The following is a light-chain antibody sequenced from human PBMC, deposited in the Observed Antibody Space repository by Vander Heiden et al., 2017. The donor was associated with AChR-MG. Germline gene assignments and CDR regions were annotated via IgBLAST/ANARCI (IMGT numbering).Light chain of an antibody. CDR1: QGIAIS. Sequence: DTQMTQSPSSLSASVGDRVTITCRASQGIAISLAWYQQKPGQVPKLLIYAASTLQSGVPSRFSGSGSGTDFTLTISSLQPEDVATYYCQRYNSAPRTFGQGTKVEIQ. CDR2: AAS. V-gene: IGKV1-27*01. J-gene: IGKJ1*01. CDR3: QRYNSAPRT.